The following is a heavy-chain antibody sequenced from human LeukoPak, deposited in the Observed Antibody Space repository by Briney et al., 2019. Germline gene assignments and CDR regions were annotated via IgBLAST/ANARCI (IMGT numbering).Heavy chain of an antibody. V-gene: IGHV4-61*02. D-gene: IGHD1-26*01. Sequence: KPSETLSLTCTVSGGSISSGSYYWSWIRQPAGKGLEWIGRIYTSGSTNYNPSLKSRVTISVDTSKNQFSLKLSSVTAADTAVYYCAISKSGSYRPDAFDIWGQGTMVTVSS. CDR3: AISKSGSYRPDAFDI. CDR2: IYTSGST. CDR1: GGSISSGSYY. J-gene: IGHJ3*02.